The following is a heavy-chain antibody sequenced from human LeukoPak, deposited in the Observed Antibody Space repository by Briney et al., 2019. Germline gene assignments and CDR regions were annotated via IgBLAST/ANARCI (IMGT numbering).Heavy chain of an antibody. Sequence: GASVKVSCKASGYTFTSYHMHWVRQAAGQGLEWMGIINPSGGSTSYAQKFQGRVTMTRDTSTSTVYMELSSLRSEDTAVYYCAREDSGWQTDYWGQGTLVTVSS. CDR1: GYTFTSYH. V-gene: IGHV1-46*03. CDR3: AREDSGWQTDY. CDR2: INPSGGST. J-gene: IGHJ4*02. D-gene: IGHD6-19*01.